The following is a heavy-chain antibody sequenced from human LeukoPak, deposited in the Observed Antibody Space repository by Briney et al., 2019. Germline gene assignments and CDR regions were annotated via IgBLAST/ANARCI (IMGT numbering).Heavy chain of an antibody. CDR3: ASQYYYDSSGYYNSNWFDP. Sequence: GGSLRLSCTASGFTFSSYAMNWVRQAPGKGLEWVSGIGAGGTFTYYADSVKGRFTISRDNAKNSLYLQVNSLRAEDTAVYYCASQYYYDSSGYYNSNWFDPWGQGTLVTVSS. J-gene: IGHJ5*02. CDR2: IGAGGTFT. D-gene: IGHD3-22*01. CDR1: GFTFSSYA. V-gene: IGHV3-21*01.